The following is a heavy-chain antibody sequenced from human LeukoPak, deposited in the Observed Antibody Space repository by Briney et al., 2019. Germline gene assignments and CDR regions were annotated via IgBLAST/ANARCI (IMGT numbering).Heavy chain of an antibody. Sequence: GGSLRLSCAASGFTFDSYAMNWVRQAPGKGLEWVSAISGSGGSTYYADSVKGRFTISRDNSKNTLYLQMNSLRAEGTAMYYCAKKLSGSGWIFDYWGQGTLVTVSS. CDR3: AKKLSGSGWIFDY. CDR2: ISGSGGST. CDR1: GFTFDSYA. D-gene: IGHD6-19*01. V-gene: IGHV3-23*01. J-gene: IGHJ4*02.